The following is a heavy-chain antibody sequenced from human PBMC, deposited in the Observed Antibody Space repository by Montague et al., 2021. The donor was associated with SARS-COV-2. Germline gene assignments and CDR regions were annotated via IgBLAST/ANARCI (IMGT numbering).Heavy chain of an antibody. Sequence: SETRSLTCTVAGGSISSSSYDWGWIRQPPGKGLEWIGSIDYSGXTXYXXXXKXRVTISVDTSKNQFSLKLSSVTAADTAVYYCARLWGSDIVLMVYAIKGWFDPWGQGTLVTVSS. D-gene: IGHD2-8*01. CDR3: ARLWGSDIVLMVYAIKGWFDP. J-gene: IGHJ5*02. CDR1: GGSISSSSYD. V-gene: IGHV4-39*01. CDR2: IDYSGXT.